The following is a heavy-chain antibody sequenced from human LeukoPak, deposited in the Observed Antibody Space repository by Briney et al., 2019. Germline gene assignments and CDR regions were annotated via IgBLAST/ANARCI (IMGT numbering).Heavy chain of an antibody. CDR2: IYTGGST. D-gene: IGHD1-14*01. Sequence: LSLTCTVSGGSISSDSHYWSWIRQAPGKGLEWVSVIYTGGSTHYPDSVMGRFTISRDDSKNAVSLQMNSLRAEDTAVYYCARNLGTLATGGVALDIWGQGTMVTVAS. J-gene: IGHJ3*02. V-gene: IGHV3-66*01. CDR3: ARNLGTLATGGVALDI. CDR1: GGSISSDSHY.